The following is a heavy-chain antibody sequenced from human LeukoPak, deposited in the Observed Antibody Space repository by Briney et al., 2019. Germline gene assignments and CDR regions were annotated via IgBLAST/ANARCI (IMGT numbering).Heavy chain of an antibody. V-gene: IGHV4-39*01. CDR3: ASHIRITMIVVA. Sequence: KPSETLSLTCTVSGGSISSSSYYWGWIRQPPGKGLEWIGSIYYSGSTYYNPSLKSRVTISVDTSKNQFSLKLSSVTAADTAVYYYASHIRITMIVVAWGQGTLVTVSS. CDR2: IYYSGST. CDR1: GGSISSSSYY. J-gene: IGHJ5*02. D-gene: IGHD3-22*01.